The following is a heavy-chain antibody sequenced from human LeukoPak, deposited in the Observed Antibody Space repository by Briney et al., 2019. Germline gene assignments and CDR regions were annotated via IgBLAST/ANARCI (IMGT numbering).Heavy chain of an antibody. Sequence: SETLSLTCTVSGGSISSYYWSWIRQPPGKGLEWIGYIYYSGSTNCNPSLKSRVTISVDTSKNQFSLKLRSVTAADTAVYYCARVREDYGGRLFDSWGQGTLVTVSS. CDR1: GGSISSYY. CDR3: ARVREDYGGRLFDS. CDR2: IYYSGST. J-gene: IGHJ4*02. V-gene: IGHV4-59*01. D-gene: IGHD4-17*01.